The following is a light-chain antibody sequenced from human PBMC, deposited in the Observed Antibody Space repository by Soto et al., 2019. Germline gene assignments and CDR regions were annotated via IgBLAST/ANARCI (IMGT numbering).Light chain of an antibody. J-gene: IGKJ4*01. V-gene: IGKV3-20*01. CDR3: QQYESSPPPT. CDR1: QSVSGSY. Sequence: EIVLAQSPGTLSLSPGERATLSCRSSQSVSGSYLSWYQQKPYQAPRLLIYGASNRATGITDRFSGSGSGTDFTLTISRLEPEDLAVYYCQQYESSPPPTFGGGTKVDIK. CDR2: GAS.